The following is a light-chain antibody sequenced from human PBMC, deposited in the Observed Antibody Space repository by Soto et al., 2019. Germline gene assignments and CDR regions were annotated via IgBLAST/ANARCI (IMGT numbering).Light chain of an antibody. CDR3: AAWDDSLDGYV. CDR2: SNN. Sequence: QSVLTQSPSASGTPGQRVTISCSGSNSNIGSKTFNWYQQLPGTAPKLLIYSNNQRPSGVPDRFSGSKSGTSASLAISGLQSEDEADYYCAAWDDSLDGYVFGTGTKVTVL. CDR1: NSNIGSKT. J-gene: IGLJ1*01. V-gene: IGLV1-44*01.